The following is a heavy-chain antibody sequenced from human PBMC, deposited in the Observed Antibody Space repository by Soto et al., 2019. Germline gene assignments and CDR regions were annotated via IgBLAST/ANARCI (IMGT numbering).Heavy chain of an antibody. CDR3: GRDESMVRVGGFDY. CDR2: ISYDGSNK. J-gene: IGHJ4*02. V-gene: IGHV3-30-3*01. Sequence: GGSLSLSCAASGFTFSSYAMHWVRKAPGKGLEWVAVISYDGSNKYYADSVKGRFTISRDNSKNTLYLQMNSLRAEDTAVYYWGRDESMVRVGGFDYSGQGTPVTV. D-gene: IGHD3-10*01. CDR1: GFTFSSYA.